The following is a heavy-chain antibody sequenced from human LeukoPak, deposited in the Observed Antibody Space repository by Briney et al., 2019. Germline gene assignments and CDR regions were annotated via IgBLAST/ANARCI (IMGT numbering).Heavy chain of an antibody. CDR1: GFTFSNYW. Sequence: GGSLRLSCAASGFTFSNYWIHWVRQAPGKGLVWVSRINSDGSSTSCADSVKGRFTISRDNAKNTLYLQMNSLRAEDTAVYYCARGEDIVVVPAPAGFDPWGQGTLVTVSS. V-gene: IGHV3-74*01. CDR2: INSDGSST. D-gene: IGHD2-2*01. J-gene: IGHJ5*02. CDR3: ARGEDIVVVPAPAGFDP.